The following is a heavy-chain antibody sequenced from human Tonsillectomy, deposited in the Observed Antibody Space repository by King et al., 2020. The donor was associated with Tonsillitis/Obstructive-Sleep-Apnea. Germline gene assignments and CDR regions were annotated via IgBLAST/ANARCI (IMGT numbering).Heavy chain of an antibody. Sequence: VKLVESGGGLVKPGGSLRLSCAASGFTFSDYYMTWIRQAPGKGLEWVSYISTSSSYTNYADSVKGRFTISRDNAKNSLYLQMNSLRAEDTAVYYCARGRSGTAYFDYWGQGTLVTVSS. V-gene: IGHV3-11*05. CDR3: ARGRSGTAYFDY. J-gene: IGHJ4*02. CDR2: ISTSSSYT. CDR1: GFTFSDYY. D-gene: IGHD1-1*01.